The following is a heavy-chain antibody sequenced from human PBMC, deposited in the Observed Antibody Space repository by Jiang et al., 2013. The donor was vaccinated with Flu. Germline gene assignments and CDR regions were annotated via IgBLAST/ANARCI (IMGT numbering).Heavy chain of an antibody. CDR1: GFTFNSYT. V-gene: IGHV3-30*01. CDR3: ARESDSFDN. Sequence: QLLESGGGVVQPGRSLRLSCVVSGFTFNSYTMHWVRQAPGKGLEWVAVISYDGGFKYYADSVKGRFTISRDNAKNTLYLQMDSLRAEDTAVYYCARESDSFDNWGQGTLVIVSS. J-gene: IGHJ4*02. CDR2: ISYDGGFK. D-gene: IGHD3-22*01.